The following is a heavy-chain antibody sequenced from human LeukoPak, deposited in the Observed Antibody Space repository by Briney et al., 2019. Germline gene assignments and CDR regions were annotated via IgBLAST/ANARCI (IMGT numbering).Heavy chain of an antibody. Sequence: GASVKVSCKPSGYTFTGHYLHWVRQAPGQGLEWMGWINPNSGGTNYAQKFQGRVTMTRDTSISTAYMELSRLRSDDTAMYYCARGIFYDSGSYYSPKKPFDNWGQGTLVTVSS. D-gene: IGHD3-10*01. CDR1: GYTFTGHY. J-gene: IGHJ4*02. CDR3: ARGIFYDSGSYYSPKKPFDN. CDR2: INPNSGGT. V-gene: IGHV1-2*02.